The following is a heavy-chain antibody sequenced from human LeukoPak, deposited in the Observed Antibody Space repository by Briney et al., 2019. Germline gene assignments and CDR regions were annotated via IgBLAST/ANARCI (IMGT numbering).Heavy chain of an antibody. Sequence: SETLSLTRTVSGGSISSYYWSWIRQPPGKGLEWIGYIYYSGSTNYNPSLKSRVTISVDTSKNQFSLKLSSVTAADTAVYYCARFGSGWYGGAMDAFDIWGQGTMVTVSS. J-gene: IGHJ3*02. D-gene: IGHD6-19*01. CDR3: ARFGSGWYGGAMDAFDI. CDR2: IYYSGST. V-gene: IGHV4-59*01. CDR1: GGSISSYY.